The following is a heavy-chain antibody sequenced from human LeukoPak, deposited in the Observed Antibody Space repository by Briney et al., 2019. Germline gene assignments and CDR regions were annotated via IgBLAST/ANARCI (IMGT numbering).Heavy chain of an antibody. J-gene: IGHJ4*02. Sequence: ASVKVSCKASGYTFTGYYMHWVRQAPGQGLEWMGWINPNSGGTNYAQKFQGRVTMTRDTSISTAYMELSRLRSDDTAVYYCARPECGSGSYFPHYFDYWGQGTLVTVSS. D-gene: IGHD3-10*01. CDR1: GYTFTGYY. CDR3: ARPECGSGSYFPHYFDY. CDR2: INPNSGGT. V-gene: IGHV1-2*02.